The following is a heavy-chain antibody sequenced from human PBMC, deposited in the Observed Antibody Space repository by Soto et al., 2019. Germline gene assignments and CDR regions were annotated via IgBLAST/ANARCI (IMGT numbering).Heavy chain of an antibody. CDR1: GFTFSSYA. D-gene: IGHD3-3*01. CDR2: ISGSGGST. Sequence: EVQQLESGGGLVQPGGSLRLSCAASGFTFSSYAKSWVRQAPGKGLEWVSAISGSGGSTYYADSVKGRFTISRDNSKNALYLQLNSLRAEHTAVYYCAKGRGDSDFWSGYYTNNYYYYGMDVWGQRTTVTVSS. CDR3: AKGRGDSDFWSGYYTNNYYYYGMDV. V-gene: IGHV3-23*01. J-gene: IGHJ6*02.